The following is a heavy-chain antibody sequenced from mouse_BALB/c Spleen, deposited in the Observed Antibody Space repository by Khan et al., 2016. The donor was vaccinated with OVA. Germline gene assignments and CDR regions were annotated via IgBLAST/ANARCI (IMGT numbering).Heavy chain of an antibody. CDR2: INTETGEP. J-gene: IGHJ1*01. V-gene: IGHV9-2-1*01. CDR3: AGRRHWYFDV. CDR1: GYTFTDYS. Sequence: QLQLVQSGPELKKPGETVKISCKASGYTFTDYSLHWVKQAPGKGLKWMGWINTETGEPTYADDFKGRFAFSLETSASTAYLQINNLKNEDTATYVCAGRRHWYFDVWGAGATVTVAS.